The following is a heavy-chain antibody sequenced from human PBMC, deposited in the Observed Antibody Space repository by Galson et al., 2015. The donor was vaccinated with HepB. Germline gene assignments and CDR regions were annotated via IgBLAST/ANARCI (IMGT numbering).Heavy chain of an antibody. V-gene: IGHV1-69*06. CDR2: IIPTFDTP. J-gene: IGHJ4*02. Sequence: SVKVSCKASGGSFNTYAINWLRQAPGQGLEWMGGIIPTFDTPIYAQRFQDRVTMSVDTSKNQFSLKVSFVTAADTAVYYCARGDGYNSVLYSIDSWGQGTLVTVSS. CDR1: GGSFNTYA. CDR3: ARGDGYNSVLYSIDS. D-gene: IGHD5-24*01.